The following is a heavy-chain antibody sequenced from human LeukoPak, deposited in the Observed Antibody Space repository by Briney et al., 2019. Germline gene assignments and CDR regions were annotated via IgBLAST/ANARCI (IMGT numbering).Heavy chain of an antibody. Sequence: TGGSLRLSCAASGFTFSSYAMSWVRQAPGKRLEGVSAISGSGGSTYYADSVKGRFTISRDNSKNTLYLQMNSLRAEDTAVYYCANFVGYCSGGSCYPNWGQGTLVTVSS. V-gene: IGHV3-23*01. CDR1: GFTFSSYA. J-gene: IGHJ4*02. D-gene: IGHD2-15*01. CDR3: ANFVGYCSGGSCYPN. CDR2: ISGSGGST.